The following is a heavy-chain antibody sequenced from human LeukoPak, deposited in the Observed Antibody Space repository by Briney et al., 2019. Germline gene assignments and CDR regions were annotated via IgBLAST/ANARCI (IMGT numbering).Heavy chain of an antibody. V-gene: IGHV3-48*01. Sequence: PGXSLRLSCAASGFTFSSYSMNWVRQAQRKGLEWVSYISSSSSTIYYADSVKGRFTIYRDNAKNSLYLQMNSLRAEDTAVYYCARGGYSGYDVNWFDPWGQGTLVTVSS. CDR1: GFTFSSYS. CDR2: ISSSSSTI. J-gene: IGHJ5*02. CDR3: ARGGYSGYDVNWFDP. D-gene: IGHD5-12*01.